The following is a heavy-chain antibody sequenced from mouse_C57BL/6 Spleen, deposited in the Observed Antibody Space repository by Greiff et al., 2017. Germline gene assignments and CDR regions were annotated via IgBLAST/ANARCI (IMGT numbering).Heavy chain of an antibody. J-gene: IGHJ1*03. Sequence: EVQLQQSGPELVKPGASVKISCKASGYTFTDYYMNWVKQSHGKSLEWIGDINPNNGGTSYNQKFKGKATLTVDKSSSTAYMELRSLTSEDSAVYYCARGRLRLSSYGDYLYWYFDVWGTGTTVTVSS. CDR1: GYTFTDYY. CDR3: ARGRLRLSSYGDYLYWYFDV. V-gene: IGHV1-26*01. CDR2: INPNNGGT. D-gene: IGHD2-13*01.